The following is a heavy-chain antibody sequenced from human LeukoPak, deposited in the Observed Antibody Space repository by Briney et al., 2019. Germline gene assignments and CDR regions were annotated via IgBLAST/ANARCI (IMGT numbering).Heavy chain of an antibody. CDR1: GFTFSDYY. CDR2: ISSSGSTI. Sequence: GGSLRLSCAASGFTFSDYYMSWIRQAPGKGLEWVSYISSSGSTIYYADSVKGRFTISRDNAKNSLYLQTNSLRAEDTAVYYCARGLGDTRRLKWYSSSWYPFDYWGQGTLVTVSS. CDR3: ARGLGDTRRLKWYSSSWYPFDY. D-gene: IGHD6-13*01. V-gene: IGHV3-11*01. J-gene: IGHJ4*02.